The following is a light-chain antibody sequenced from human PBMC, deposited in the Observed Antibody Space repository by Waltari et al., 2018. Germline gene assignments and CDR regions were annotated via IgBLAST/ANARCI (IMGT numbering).Light chain of an antibody. CDR2: WAS. CDR3: HQYYTTPRT. CDR1: PSVLYSYNSKNS. V-gene: IGKV4-1*01. Sequence: DIVMTQSPDSLAVSLGERATINCKSSPSVLYSYNSKNSLAWYQQKPGHPPKLLLYWASTRASGAPDRFSGSGSGTDFTLTISSLQAEDVAVYYCHQYYTTPRTFGQGTKVEIK. J-gene: IGKJ1*01.